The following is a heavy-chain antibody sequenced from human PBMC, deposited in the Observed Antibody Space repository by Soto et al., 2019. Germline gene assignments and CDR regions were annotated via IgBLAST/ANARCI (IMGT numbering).Heavy chain of an antibody. J-gene: IGHJ5*02. CDR3: ARGGRRIAAAGTNWFDP. CDR1: GYTFTGYY. V-gene: IGHV1-2*02. Sequence: QVQLVQSGAEVKKPGASVKVSCKASGYTFTGYYMHWVRQAPGQGLEWMGWINPNSGGTNYAQKFQGRVTMTRDTSISTAYMELSRLRSDDTAVYYCARGGRRIAAAGTNWFDPWGQGTLVTVSS. CDR2: INPNSGGT. D-gene: IGHD6-13*01.